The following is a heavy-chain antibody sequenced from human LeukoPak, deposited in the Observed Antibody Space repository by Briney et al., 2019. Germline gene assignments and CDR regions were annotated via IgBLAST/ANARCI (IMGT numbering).Heavy chain of an antibody. CDR1: GFTFSSYG. J-gene: IGHJ6*03. Sequence: GGSLRLSCAASGFTFSSYGMSWVRQAPGKGLEWVSATSSSDAGTYYAESVRGRFTISRDNSKNTLFLQMNSLRAEDAAVYYCAKDRYYYDSRGMDVWGKGTTVTVSS. CDR2: TSSSDAGT. D-gene: IGHD3-22*01. V-gene: IGHV3-23*01. CDR3: AKDRYYYDSRGMDV.